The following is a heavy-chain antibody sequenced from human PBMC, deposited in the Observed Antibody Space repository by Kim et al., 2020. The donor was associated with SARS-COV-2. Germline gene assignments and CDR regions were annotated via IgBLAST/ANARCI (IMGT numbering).Heavy chain of an antibody. CDR1: GLSFSDDY. J-gene: IGHJ4*02. Sequence: GSLRLSCVVSGLSFSDDYISWIRQAPGKGLEWVAYIGDSGTSVYHAKSMKGRFTISSDNAKNSVFLQLSSLRAEDTAVYYCARMRPGRQLVDYWGQGTLVTVSS. D-gene: IGHD6-6*01. CDR3: ARMRPGRQLVDY. V-gene: IGHV3-11*01. CDR2: IGDSGTSV.